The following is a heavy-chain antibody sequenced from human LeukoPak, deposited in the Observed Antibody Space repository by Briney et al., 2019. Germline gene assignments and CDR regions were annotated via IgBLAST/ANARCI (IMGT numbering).Heavy chain of an antibody. CDR3: ARLYCTNGVCPYYFDN. CDR2: INPNSGGT. CDR1: GYTFTGYY. D-gene: IGHD2-8*01. Sequence: GASVKVSCKASGYTFTGYYMHWLRQAPGQGLEWMGWINPNSGGTNYAQKFQGRVTMTRDTSISTAYMELSRLRSDDTAVYYCARLYCTNGVCPYYFDNWGQGTLVTVSS. J-gene: IGHJ4*02. V-gene: IGHV1-2*02.